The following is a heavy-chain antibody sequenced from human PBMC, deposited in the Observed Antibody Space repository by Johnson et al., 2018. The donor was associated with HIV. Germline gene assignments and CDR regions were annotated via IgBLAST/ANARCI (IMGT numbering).Heavy chain of an antibody. Sequence: VQLVESGGGVVQPGRSLRLSCAASGFTFDDYAMHWVRQAPGKGLEWVSGISWNSGSIGYADSVKGRFPISRDNAKNSLYLQRNSLRAEETALYYCARDWFMVQGADAFDIWGQGTMVTVSS. D-gene: IGHD3-10*01. CDR3: ARDWFMVQGADAFDI. CDR1: GFTFDDYA. CDR2: ISWNSGSI. J-gene: IGHJ3*02. V-gene: IGHV3-9*01.